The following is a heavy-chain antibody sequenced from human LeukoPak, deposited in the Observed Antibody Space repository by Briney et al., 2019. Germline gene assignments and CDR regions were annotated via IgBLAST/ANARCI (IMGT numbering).Heavy chain of an antibody. Sequence: GASVKVSCKASGYTFTCYYMHWVRRAPGQGLEWMGRINANSGGTNYAQKFQGRVTMTRDTSISTAYMELSRLRSDDTAVYYCASGYCSSTSCYDPYYYYYMDVWGKGTTVTVSS. CDR2: INANSGGT. D-gene: IGHD2-2*03. CDR3: ASGYCSSTSCYDPYYYYYMDV. V-gene: IGHV1-2*06. CDR1: GYTFTCYY. J-gene: IGHJ6*03.